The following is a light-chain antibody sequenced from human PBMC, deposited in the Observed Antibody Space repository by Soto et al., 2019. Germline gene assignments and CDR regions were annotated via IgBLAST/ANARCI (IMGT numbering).Light chain of an antibody. J-gene: IGLJ2*01. Sequence: QSALTQPASVSGSPGQSITISCTGTSSDAGGYNYVSWYQQHPGKAPKLMIYEVSNRPSGVSNRFSGSKSGNTASLTISGLQAEDEADYYCSSYTSRSTLEFGGGTQLTVL. CDR3: SSYTSRSTLE. V-gene: IGLV2-14*01. CDR1: SSDAGGYNY. CDR2: EVS.